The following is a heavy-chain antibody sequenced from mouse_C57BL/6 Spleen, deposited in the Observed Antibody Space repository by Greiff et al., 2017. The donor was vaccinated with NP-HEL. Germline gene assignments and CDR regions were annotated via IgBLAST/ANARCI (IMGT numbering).Heavy chain of an antibody. J-gene: IGHJ3*01. CDR3: TGVFAY. CDR1: GFTFSNYW. V-gene: IGHV6-3*01. CDR2: IRVKSDNYAT. Sequence: VQLKESGGGLVQPGGSMKLSCGASGFTFSNYWMNWVRQSPEKGLEWVAQIRVKSDNYATHYAESVKGRFTISRDDSKSSVYLQMNNLRAEDTGIYYCTGVFAYWGQGTLVTVSA.